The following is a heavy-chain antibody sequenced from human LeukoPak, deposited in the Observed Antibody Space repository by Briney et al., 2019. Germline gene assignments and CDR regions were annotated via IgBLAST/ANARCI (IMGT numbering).Heavy chain of an antibody. CDR3: ARWVASPSRGWFDP. V-gene: IGHV1-46*01. CDR1: GNTFTNYY. CDR2: INPSGGST. D-gene: IGHD3-22*01. Sequence: ASVKVSCKASGNTFTNYYVHWVRQAPGQGLEWMGIINPSGGSTTYAQKFQGRVTMTRDTSASTVYMELSSLRSADTAIYYCARWVASPSRGWFDPWGQGTLVTVSS. J-gene: IGHJ5*02.